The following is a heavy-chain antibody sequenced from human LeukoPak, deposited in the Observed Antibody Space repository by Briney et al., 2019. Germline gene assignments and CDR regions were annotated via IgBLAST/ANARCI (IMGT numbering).Heavy chain of an antibody. CDR1: GFTFSSYG. CDR3: VKTMVTFGGLIRTDAFDI. D-gene: IGHD3-16*01. Sequence: TGRSLRLSCAASGFTFSSYGMHWVRQAPGKGLEWVAVIWYDGNNKYYADSVKGRFTISRDNSKNTLYLQMNSLRAEDTAVYYCVKTMVTFGGLIRTDAFDIWGQGTMVTVSS. CDR2: IWYDGNNK. J-gene: IGHJ3*02. V-gene: IGHV3-33*06.